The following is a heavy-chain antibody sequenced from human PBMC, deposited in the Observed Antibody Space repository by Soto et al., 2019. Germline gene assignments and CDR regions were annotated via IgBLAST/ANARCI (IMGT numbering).Heavy chain of an antibody. Sequence: SETLSLTCTVSSDSISSYYWGWIRQPPGKGLEWIGSIYYSGSTYYNPSLKSRVTISVDTSKNQFSLKLSSVTAADTAVYYCARLNHRDGYNFDYWGQGTLVT. J-gene: IGHJ4*02. CDR1: SDSISSYY. D-gene: IGHD5-12*01. CDR2: IYYSGST. V-gene: IGHV4-39*01. CDR3: ARLNHRDGYNFDY.